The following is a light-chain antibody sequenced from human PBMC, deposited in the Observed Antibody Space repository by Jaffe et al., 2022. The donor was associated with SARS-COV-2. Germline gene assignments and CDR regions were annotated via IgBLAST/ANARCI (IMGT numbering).Light chain of an antibody. Sequence: QSALTQPPSASGSPGQSVTISCTGTSSDVGGDNYVSWYQQHPGKVPKLVIYEVSKRPSGVPDRFSGSKSGNTASLTVSGLQAEDEADYYCSSYAGSNNVFGSGTTVFVL. CDR3: SSYAGSNNV. J-gene: IGLJ1*01. CDR1: SSDVGGDNY. CDR2: EVS. V-gene: IGLV2-8*01.